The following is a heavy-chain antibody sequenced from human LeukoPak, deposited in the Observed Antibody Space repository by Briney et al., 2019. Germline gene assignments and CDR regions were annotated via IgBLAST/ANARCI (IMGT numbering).Heavy chain of an antibody. J-gene: IGHJ4*02. Sequence: SQTLSLTCDISGDSVSSNGASWTWIRQSPSRGLEWLGRTYYRSKWYNDYAVSVKSRTSINPDTSKNQFSMQLNSVTPEDTAVYYCARETDFGVVTNWGQGTLVTVSS. CDR2: TYYRSKWYN. D-gene: IGHD3-3*01. CDR1: GDSVSSNGAS. V-gene: IGHV6-1*01. CDR3: ARETDFGVVTN.